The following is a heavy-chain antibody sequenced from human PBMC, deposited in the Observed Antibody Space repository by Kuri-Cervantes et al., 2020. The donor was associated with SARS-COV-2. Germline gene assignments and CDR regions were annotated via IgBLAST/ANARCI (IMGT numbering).Heavy chain of an antibody. J-gene: IGHJ6*02. D-gene: IGHD2-21*02. CDR1: GFTFRGSA. Sequence: GESLKISCAASGFTFRGSAMHWVRQAPGQGLQWVSVISSEGTIKDYADFVKGRFTISRDNSRRTLFLTMNRLTTDDTAKYYCARGDVGDQSYYFGLDAWGQGTTVTVSS. CDR3: ARGDVGDQSYYFGLDA. CDR2: ISSEGTIK. V-gene: IGHV3-30*17.